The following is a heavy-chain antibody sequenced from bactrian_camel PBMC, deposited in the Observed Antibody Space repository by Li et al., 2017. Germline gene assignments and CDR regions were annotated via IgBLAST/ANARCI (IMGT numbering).Heavy chain of an antibody. CDR1: GYRSRFHC. CDR3: AADPNPYGCWARHEYLY. V-gene: IGHV3S53*01. Sequence: VQLVESGGGSGQAGGSLRLSCAASGYRSRFHCVAWFRQAPGREREGVASIAGGGNPAYVDAVKGRFTISKDNANNTLILQMNNLKPEDTAMYYCAADPNPYGCWARHEYLYWGQGTQVTVS. CDR2: IAGGGNP. D-gene: IGHD1*01. J-gene: IGHJ4*01.